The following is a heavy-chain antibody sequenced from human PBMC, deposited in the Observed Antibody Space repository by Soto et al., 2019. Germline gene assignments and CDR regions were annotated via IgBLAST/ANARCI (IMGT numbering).Heavy chain of an antibody. Sequence: ASVKVSCKASGYTFTGYYMHWVRQAPGQGLEWMGWINPNSGGTNYAQKFQGWVTMTRDTSISTAYMELSRLRSDDTAVYYCARAADSSSSARASYFGMDGCGQGTTVTVSS. CDR1: GYTFTGYY. CDR2: INPNSGGT. V-gene: IGHV1-2*04. J-gene: IGHJ6*02. D-gene: IGHD6-6*01. CDR3: ARAADSSSSARASYFGMDG.